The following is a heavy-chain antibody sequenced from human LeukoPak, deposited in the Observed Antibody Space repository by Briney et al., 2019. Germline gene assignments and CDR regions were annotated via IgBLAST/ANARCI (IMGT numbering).Heavy chain of an antibody. CDR3: ARALTGISDLYHIDY. D-gene: IGHD3-9*01. Sequence: GESLKISCKGSGYSFTNFWIAWVRQMPGKGLEWMGIIYPGDSDTRYSPSFQGHVTISADNSISTAYLQWSSLKASDTAIYYCARALTGISDLYHIDYWGQGTLVTVSS. CDR2: IYPGDSDT. CDR1: GYSFTNFW. V-gene: IGHV5-51*01. J-gene: IGHJ4*02.